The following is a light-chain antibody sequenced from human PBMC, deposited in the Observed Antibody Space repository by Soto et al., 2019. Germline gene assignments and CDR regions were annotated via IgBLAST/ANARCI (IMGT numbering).Light chain of an antibody. CDR2: KAS. V-gene: IGKV1-5*03. J-gene: IGKJ1*01. CDR1: QSISDW. CDR3: QQYQTFCS. Sequence: DIQMTQSPSTLSASVGDRVTITCRASQSISDWLAWYQHKPGTAPKLLIYKASSLESGVPSRFSGSGSGTEFTLTISSLQPDDFASYYCQQYQTFCSFGQGTKVEIK.